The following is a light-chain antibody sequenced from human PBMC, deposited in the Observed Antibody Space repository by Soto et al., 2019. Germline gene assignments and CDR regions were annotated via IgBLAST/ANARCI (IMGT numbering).Light chain of an antibody. CDR1: NSSIGSNT. CDR3: AAWDDSLNGRV. Sequence: QSVLTQPPSASGTPGQRVTISCSGSNSSIGSNTVSWYQQLPGTAPKLLIYYDNLRPSGVPDRISGSKSGTSASLAISGLQSDDEADYYCAAWDDSLNGRVFGTGTKVTVL. J-gene: IGLJ1*01. V-gene: IGLV1-44*01. CDR2: YDN.